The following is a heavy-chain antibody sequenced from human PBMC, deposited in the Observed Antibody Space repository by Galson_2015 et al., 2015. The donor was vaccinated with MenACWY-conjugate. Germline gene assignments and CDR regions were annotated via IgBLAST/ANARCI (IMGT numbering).Heavy chain of an antibody. D-gene: IGHD2-2*01. CDR1: GGSISSSSYY. Sequence: SETLSLTCTVSGGSISSSSYYWDWIRQPPGRGLEWIGTIYYSGSTYYNSSLKSRVTISVDTSQNQFSQNSSSVTAADTAMYYCARHDRTAPARSGAFDIWGRGTMVTVSS. V-gene: IGHV4-39*01. CDR3: ARHDRTAPARSGAFDI. J-gene: IGHJ3*02. CDR2: IYYSGST.